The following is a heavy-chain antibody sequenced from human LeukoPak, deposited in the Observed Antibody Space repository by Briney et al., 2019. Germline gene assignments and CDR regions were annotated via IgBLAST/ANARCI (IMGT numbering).Heavy chain of an antibody. CDR1: GFTFSSYS. CDR2: ISSSSSYI. CDR3: ARGYSSSGTNFDY. Sequence: GRSLRLSCAASGFTFSSYSMNWVRQAPGKGLEWVSSISSSSSYIYYADSVKGRFTISRDNAKNSLYLQMNSLRAEDTAVYYCARGYSSSGTNFDYWGQGTLVTVSS. J-gene: IGHJ4*02. D-gene: IGHD6-6*01. V-gene: IGHV3-21*01.